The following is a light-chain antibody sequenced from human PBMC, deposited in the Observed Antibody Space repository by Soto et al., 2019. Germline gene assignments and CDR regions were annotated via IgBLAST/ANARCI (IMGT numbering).Light chain of an antibody. V-gene: IGLV2-14*01. Sequence: QSALTQPASVSGPPGQSITISCTGTSSDVGGYNYVSWYQHHPGKAPKLMIYEVTNRPSGVSNPFSGSKSGNTASLTISGLQAEDEADYYCSSYTTTNTYVFGTGTKVTVL. CDR2: EVT. J-gene: IGLJ1*01. CDR1: SSDVGGYNY. CDR3: SSYTTTNTYV.